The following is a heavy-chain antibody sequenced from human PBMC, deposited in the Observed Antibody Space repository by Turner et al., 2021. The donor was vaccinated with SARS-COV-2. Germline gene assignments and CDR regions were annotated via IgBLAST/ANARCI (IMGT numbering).Heavy chain of an antibody. CDR3: ATSRSFDY. Sequence: EVQRVESGGGLVQPGGSLRLSCAASGFTFSSYWMHWVRQAPGQGLMWVSRIDTDGSTTSYADSVKGRFTISRDNAKNTLYLQMNSLRAEDTAVYYCATSRSFDYWGQGTLVTVSS. J-gene: IGHJ4*02. D-gene: IGHD6-13*01. V-gene: IGHV3-74*01. CDR1: GFTFSSYW. CDR2: IDTDGSTT.